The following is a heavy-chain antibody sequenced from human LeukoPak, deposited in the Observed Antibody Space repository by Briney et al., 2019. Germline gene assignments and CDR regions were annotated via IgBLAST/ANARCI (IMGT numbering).Heavy chain of an antibody. D-gene: IGHD3-3*01. CDR2: IYTSGST. J-gene: IGHJ6*03. Sequence: SETLSLTCTVSGGSISSGSYYWSWIRQPAGKGLEWIGRIYTSGSTNYNPSLKSRVTISVDTSKNQFSLKLSSVTAADTAVYYCASTHSPFGVVPKPSYYYYYMDVWGKGTTVTVSS. CDR3: ASTHSPFGVVPKPSYYYYYMDV. V-gene: IGHV4-61*02. CDR1: GGSISSGSYY.